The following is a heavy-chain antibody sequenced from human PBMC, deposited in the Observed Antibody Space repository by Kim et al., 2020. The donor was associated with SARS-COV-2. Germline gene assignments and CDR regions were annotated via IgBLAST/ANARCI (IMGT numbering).Heavy chain of an antibody. Sequence: GGGSTYYASSVKGRVTISRDNSKNTLYLQMNSLRAEDTAVYYCAPPEGSWGQGTLVTVSS. CDR3: APPEGS. J-gene: IGHJ4*02. V-gene: IGHV3-23*01. CDR2: GGGST.